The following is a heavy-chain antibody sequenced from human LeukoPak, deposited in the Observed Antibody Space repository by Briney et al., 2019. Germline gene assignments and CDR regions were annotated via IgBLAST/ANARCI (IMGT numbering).Heavy chain of an antibody. CDR2: INHSGST. CDR3: ARGHHGYYYYYGMDV. V-gene: IGHV4-34*01. J-gene: IGHJ6*02. CDR1: GGSFSGYY. Sequence: SETLSLTCAVYGGSFSGYYWSWIRQPPGKGLEWIGEINHSGSTNYNPSLKSRVTISVDTSKNQFSLKLSSVTAADTAVYYCARGHHGYYYYYGMDVWGQGTTVTVSS.